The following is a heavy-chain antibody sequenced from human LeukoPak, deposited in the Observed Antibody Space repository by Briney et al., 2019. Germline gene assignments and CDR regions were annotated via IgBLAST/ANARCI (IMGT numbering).Heavy chain of an antibody. V-gene: IGHV4-59*01. J-gene: IGHJ6*03. CDR2: IYYSGST. D-gene: IGHD4-17*01. CDR3: ARVTTSYYYYYMDV. Sequence: SETLSLTCTVSGGSISSYYWSWIRQPPGKGLEWIGYIYYSGSTNYNPSLKSRVTISVDTSKNQFSLKLSSVTAADTAVYYCARVTTSYYYYYMDVWGKGTTVTISS. CDR1: GGSISSYY.